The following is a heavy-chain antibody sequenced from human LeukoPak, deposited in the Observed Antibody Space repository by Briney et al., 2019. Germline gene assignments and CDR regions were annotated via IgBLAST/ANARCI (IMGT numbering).Heavy chain of an antibody. D-gene: IGHD6-19*01. V-gene: IGHV3-48*03. CDR1: GFPFSVYE. CDR3: ALLAVASDFDY. Sequence: GGSLRLSCAVSGFPFSVYEMNWVRQAPGKGLEWVSNIGSSGSTIYYADSVKGRFSISRDNAKSSLYLQMNSLRVEDTAVYYCALLAVASDFDYWGQGALVTISS. J-gene: IGHJ4*02. CDR2: IGSSGSTI.